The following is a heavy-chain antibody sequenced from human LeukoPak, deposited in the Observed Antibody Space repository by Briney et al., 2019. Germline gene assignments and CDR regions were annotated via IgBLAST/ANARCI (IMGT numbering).Heavy chain of an antibody. CDR1: GFTFSSYE. D-gene: IGHD3-22*01. J-gene: IGHJ4*02. Sequence: QPGGSLRLSCAASGFTFSSYEMNWVRQAPGKGLEWVSYISSSGSTIYYADSVKGRFTISRDNAKNSLYLQMNSLRAEDTAVYYCARGFYSSGFFMRGTPIDYWGQGTLVTVSS. V-gene: IGHV3-48*03. CDR3: ARGFYSSGFFMRGTPIDY. CDR2: ISSSGSTI.